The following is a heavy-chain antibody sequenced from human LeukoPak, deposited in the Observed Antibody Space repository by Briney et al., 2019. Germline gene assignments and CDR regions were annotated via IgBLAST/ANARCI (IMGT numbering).Heavy chain of an antibody. CDR3: AIMVATGYYFDY. D-gene: IGHD2-8*01. CDR1: GFTVSSNY. V-gene: IGHV3-53*01. CDR2: IYSGGST. Sequence: PGGSLRLSCAASGFTVSSNYMSWARQAPGKGLEWVSVIYSGGSTYYADSVKGRFTISRDNSKNTLYLQMNSLRAEDTAVYYCAIMVATGYYFDYWGQGTLVTVSS. J-gene: IGHJ4*02.